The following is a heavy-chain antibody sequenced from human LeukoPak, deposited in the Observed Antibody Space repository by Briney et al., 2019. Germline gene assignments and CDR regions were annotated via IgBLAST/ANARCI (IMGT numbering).Heavy chain of an antibody. Sequence: PGGSLRLSCAASGFTFSSYSMNWVRQAPGKGLEWVSYISSSSSTIYYADSVKGRFTISRDNAKNSLYLQMNSLRAEDTAVYYCARDVQALWFGESTEGAFDIWGQGTMVTVSS. V-gene: IGHV3-48*04. J-gene: IGHJ3*02. D-gene: IGHD3-10*01. CDR1: GFTFSSYS. CDR3: ARDVQALWFGESTEGAFDI. CDR2: ISSSSSTI.